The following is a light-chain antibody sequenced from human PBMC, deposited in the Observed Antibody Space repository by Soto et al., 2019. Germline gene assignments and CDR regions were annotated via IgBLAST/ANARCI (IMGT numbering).Light chain of an antibody. CDR1: QSVLYSSKNKNY. Sequence: DIVMTQSPDSLAVSLGERATINCKSSQSVLYSSKNKNYLAWYQQKPGQPPKLLVYWASTRESGVPDRFSGSGSGTEVTLTISSLQAEDVAVYYCQQYYNSPFTFGPGTKVDLK. V-gene: IGKV4-1*01. CDR2: WAS. J-gene: IGKJ3*01. CDR3: QQYYNSPFT.